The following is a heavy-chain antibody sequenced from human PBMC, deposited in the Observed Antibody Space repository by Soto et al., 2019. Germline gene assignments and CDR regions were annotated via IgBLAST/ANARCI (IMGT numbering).Heavy chain of an antibody. CDR1: GYTLTELS. Sequence: EASVKVSCKVSGYTLTELSMHWVRQAPGKGLEWMGGFDPEDGETIYAQKFQGRVTMTEDTSTDTAYMELSSLRSEDTAVYYCATALGYLRSNYESYYYYMDVWGKGTTVTVSS. D-gene: IGHD2-15*01. J-gene: IGHJ6*03. V-gene: IGHV1-24*01. CDR2: FDPEDGET. CDR3: ATALGYLRSNYESYYYYMDV.